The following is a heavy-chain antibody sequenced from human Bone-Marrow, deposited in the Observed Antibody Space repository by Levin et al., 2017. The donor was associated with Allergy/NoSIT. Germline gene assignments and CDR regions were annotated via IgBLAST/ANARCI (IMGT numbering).Heavy chain of an antibody. CDR2: IIPMFGTA. Sequence: PQASVKVSCKPSGGTFSSYAISWVRQAPGQGLEWMGGIIPMFGTANYAQKFQGRVTITADESTSTAYMELSSLRSEDTAVYYCARDRDASGSYRMDVWGKGTTVTVSS. CDR1: GGTFSSYA. V-gene: IGHV1-69*13. J-gene: IGHJ6*04. D-gene: IGHD3-10*01. CDR3: ARDRDASGSYRMDV.